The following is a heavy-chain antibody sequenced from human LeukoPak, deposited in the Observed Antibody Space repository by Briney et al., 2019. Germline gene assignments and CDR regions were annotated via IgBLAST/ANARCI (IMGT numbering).Heavy chain of an antibody. D-gene: IGHD3-3*01. Sequence: GGSLRLSCAASGFTFSSYAMSWVRQAPGKGLEWVSAISGSGGSTYYADSVKGRFTISRDNSKNTLYLQMNSLRAEDTAVCYCAKDHRYYDFWSGYYTTDYWGQGTLVTVSS. V-gene: IGHV3-23*01. CDR1: GFTFSSYA. CDR3: AKDHRYYDFWSGYYTTDY. CDR2: ISGSGGST. J-gene: IGHJ4*02.